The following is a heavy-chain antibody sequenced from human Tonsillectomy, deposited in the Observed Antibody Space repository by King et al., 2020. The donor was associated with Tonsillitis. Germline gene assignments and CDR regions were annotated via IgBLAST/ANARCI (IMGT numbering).Heavy chain of an antibody. D-gene: IGHD4-17*01. J-gene: IGHJ3*02. CDR3: ARFTVTTPHDAFDI. Sequence: VQLQESGPGLVKPSETLSLTCAVSGYSISSGYYWGWIRQPPGKGLEWIGSIYHSGSTYYNTSLKSRVTISVDTSKNQFSLKLSSVTAADTAVYYCARFTVTTPHDAFDIWGQGTMVTVSS. CDR2: IYHSGST. CDR1: GYSISSGYY. V-gene: IGHV4-38-2*01.